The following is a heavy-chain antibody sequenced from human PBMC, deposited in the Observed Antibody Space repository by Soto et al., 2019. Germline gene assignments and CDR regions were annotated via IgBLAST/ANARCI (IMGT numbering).Heavy chain of an antibody. CDR2: IYSGGST. CDR1: GFTVSSNY. D-gene: IGHD6-19*01. Sequence: EVQLVETGGGLIQPGGSLRLSCAASGFTVSSNYMSWVRQAPGKGLEWVSVIYSGGSTYYAGSVKRRFTISRDNSKNTLYLQMSSLRAGDTAVYYCARDADRQWLDWGQGTLVTVSS. CDR3: ARDADRQWLD. J-gene: IGHJ4*02. V-gene: IGHV3-53*02.